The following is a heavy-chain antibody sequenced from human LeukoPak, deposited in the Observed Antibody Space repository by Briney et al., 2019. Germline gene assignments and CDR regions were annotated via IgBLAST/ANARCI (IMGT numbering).Heavy chain of an antibody. Sequence: GSLRLSCAGSGFTFRNYEMSWVRQAPGKGLEWVSHISRDGSTVYYRDSVKGRFTISRDNVKNSLYLHMNSLRVEDTGVYYCARDLGDWYSSGFDDWGQGSLVIVSS. CDR3: ARDLGDWYSSGFDD. V-gene: IGHV3-48*03. CDR2: ISRDGSTV. CDR1: GFTFRNYE. D-gene: IGHD3-10*01. J-gene: IGHJ4*02.